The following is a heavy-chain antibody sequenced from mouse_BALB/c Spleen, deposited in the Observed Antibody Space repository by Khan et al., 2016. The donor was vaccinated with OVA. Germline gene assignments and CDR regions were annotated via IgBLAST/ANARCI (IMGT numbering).Heavy chain of an antibody. CDR2: LHPGNTDT. D-gene: IGHD1-1*01. Sequence: VQLQQSGTVLARPGASVKMSCKASGYIFTSYWVHWVKQRPGQGLEWIGGLHPGNTDTDYNKKFKDKAKLTAVTSASTAYMELSSLSDKDSEVYSCTRAGYGAFAYWGQGALVTVSA. CDR3: TRAGYGAFAY. J-gene: IGHJ3*01. CDR1: GYIFTSYW. V-gene: IGHV1-5*01.